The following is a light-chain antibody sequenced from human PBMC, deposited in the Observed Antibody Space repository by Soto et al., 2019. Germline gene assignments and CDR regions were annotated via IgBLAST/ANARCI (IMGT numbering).Light chain of an antibody. V-gene: IGKV3-11*01. CDR2: DAS. CDR1: QSVSSY. CDR3: QQRSSWPWT. J-gene: IGKJ1*01. Sequence: HSPVTLSVSASEIATLSCRASQSVSSYLGWYQQKPGQAPRLLIYDASNRATGIPARFSGSGSGTDFTLTISSLEPEDFAVYYCQQRSSWPWTFGQGTKVDI.